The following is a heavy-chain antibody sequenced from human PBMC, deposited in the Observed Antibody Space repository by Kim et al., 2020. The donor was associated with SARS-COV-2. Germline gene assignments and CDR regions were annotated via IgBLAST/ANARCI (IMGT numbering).Heavy chain of an antibody. CDR3: ASDDYGDSGFDY. V-gene: IGHV4-39*01. D-gene: IGHD4-17*01. Sequence: YYQPARKSRSNISVDTSKNQFSLKLSSVTAADTAVYYCASDDYGDSGFDYWGQGTLVTVAS. J-gene: IGHJ4*02.